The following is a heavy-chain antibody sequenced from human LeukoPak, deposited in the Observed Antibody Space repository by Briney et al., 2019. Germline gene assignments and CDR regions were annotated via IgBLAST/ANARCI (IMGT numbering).Heavy chain of an antibody. V-gene: IGHV4-61*01. J-gene: IGHJ4*02. CDR3: ARGGAYYYDSSGYYPFDY. Sequence: SETLSLTCTVSGGSVSSGTYYWSWIRQPPGKGLEWIGYIYYSGSTNYNPSLKSRVTVSVDTSKNQCSLKLNSVTTADTAVYYCARGGAYYYDSSGYYPFDYWGQGTLVTVSS. CDR1: GGSVSSGTYY. CDR2: IYYSGST. D-gene: IGHD3-22*01.